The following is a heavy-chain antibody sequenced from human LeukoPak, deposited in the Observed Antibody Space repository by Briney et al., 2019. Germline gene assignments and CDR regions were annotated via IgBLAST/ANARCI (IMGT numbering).Heavy chain of an antibody. J-gene: IGHJ4*02. CDR3: AREVDDYVWGSYRYPDSFDY. Sequence: SQTLSLTCAISGDSVSSNSAAWNWIRQSPSRGLEWLGRTYYRSKWYKDYAVSVRSRITLNSDTSKNQFSLQLNSVTPEDTAVYYCAREVDDYVWGSYRYPDSFDYWGQGTLVTVSS. CDR2: TYYRSKWYK. CDR1: GDSVSSNSAA. V-gene: IGHV6-1*01. D-gene: IGHD3-16*02.